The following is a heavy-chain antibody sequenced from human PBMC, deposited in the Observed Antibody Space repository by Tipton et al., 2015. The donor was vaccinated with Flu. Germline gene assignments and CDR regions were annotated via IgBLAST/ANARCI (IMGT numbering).Heavy chain of an antibody. D-gene: IGHD2-15*01. CDR3: ARDSGRNYNYGMDV. CDR2: IHRTGNT. J-gene: IGHJ6*02. CDR1: GDSIGSRYY. V-gene: IGHV4-38-2*02. Sequence: TLSLTCSVSGDSIGSRYYWGWIRQPPGKGLEWIGNIHRTGNTYHNPSLRSRVTISVDTSKNQFSLRLSSVAAADTAVYYCARDSGRNYNYGMDVWGQGTTVYVSS.